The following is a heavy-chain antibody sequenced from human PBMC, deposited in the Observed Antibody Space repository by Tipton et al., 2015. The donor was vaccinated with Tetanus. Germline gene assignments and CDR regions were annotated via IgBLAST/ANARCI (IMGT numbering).Heavy chain of an antibody. Sequence: TLSLTCAVSGGSINDYYWGWIRQPPGMGLEWIGHISHSGSASYNPSLKSRVTISLDTSKNQFSLTLRSVTAADTAVYYCARSYGDTFLFRLDYWGQGALDTVSS. CDR1: GGSINDYY. CDR3: ARSYGDTFLFRLDY. CDR2: ISHSGSA. D-gene: IGHD4-17*01. J-gene: IGHJ4*02. V-gene: IGHV4-59*07.